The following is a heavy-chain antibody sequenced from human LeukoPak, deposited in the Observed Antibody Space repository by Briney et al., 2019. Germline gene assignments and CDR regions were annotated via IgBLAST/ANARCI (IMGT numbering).Heavy chain of an antibody. CDR3: ARVAVAGFFDY. D-gene: IGHD6-19*01. J-gene: IGHJ4*02. V-gene: IGHV4-4*02. CDR2: IYHSGST. CDR1: GGSISSSNW. Sequence: YPSETLSLTCAVSGGSISSSNWWSWVRQPPGKGLEWIGDIYHSGSTNSNPSLKSRVTTSVDKSKNQFSLKLNSVTAADTAVYYCARVAVAGFFDYWGQGTLVTVSS.